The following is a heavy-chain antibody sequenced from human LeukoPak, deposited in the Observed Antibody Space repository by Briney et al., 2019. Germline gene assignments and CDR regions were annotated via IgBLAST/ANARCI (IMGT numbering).Heavy chain of an antibody. D-gene: IGHD3-10*01. Sequence: PSETLSLTCAVYGGSFSGYYWSWIRQPPGKGLEWIGEINHSGSTNYNPSLKSRVTISVDTSKNQFSLKLSSVTAADTAVYYCARLDYYGSGSSTFDYWGQGTLVTVSS. CDR1: GGSFSGYY. J-gene: IGHJ4*02. CDR2: INHSGST. V-gene: IGHV4-34*01. CDR3: ARLDYYGSGSSTFDY.